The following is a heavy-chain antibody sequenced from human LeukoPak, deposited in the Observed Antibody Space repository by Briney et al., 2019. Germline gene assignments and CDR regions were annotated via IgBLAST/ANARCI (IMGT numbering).Heavy chain of an antibody. D-gene: IGHD3-22*01. CDR1: GFTFSSYS. Sequence: GGSLRLSCAASGFTFSSYSMNWVRQAPGKGLEWVSSISSSSSYIYYADSVKGRFTISRDNAKNSLYLQMNSLRAEDTAVYYCAREGSYYYDSSGYYPWGQGTLVTVSS. CDR2: ISSSSSYI. J-gene: IGHJ5*02. V-gene: IGHV3-21*01. CDR3: AREGSYYYDSSGYYP.